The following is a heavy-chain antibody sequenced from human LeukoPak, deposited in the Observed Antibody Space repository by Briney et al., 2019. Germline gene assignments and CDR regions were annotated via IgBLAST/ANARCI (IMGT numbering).Heavy chain of an antibody. J-gene: IGHJ4*02. CDR3: ARDLGTVTEYYFDY. V-gene: IGHV4-59*01. Sequence: PSETLSLTCTVSGGSISSYYWSWIRQPPRKGLEWIGYIYYSGSTNYNPSLKSRVTISVDTSKNQFSLKLSSVTAADTAVYYCARDLGTVTEYYFDYWGQGTLVTVSS. D-gene: IGHD4-17*01. CDR2: IYYSGST. CDR1: GGSISSYY.